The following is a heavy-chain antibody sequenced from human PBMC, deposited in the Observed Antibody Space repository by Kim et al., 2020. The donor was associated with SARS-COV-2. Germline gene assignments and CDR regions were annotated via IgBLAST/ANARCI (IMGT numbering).Heavy chain of an antibody. D-gene: IGHD6-13*01. J-gene: IGHJ4*02. Sequence: ADSLKGRFTIAGDNAKNSLYLKMNSLRADDTAVYYCARVSLGSSSWYYFDYWGQGTLVTVSS. CDR3: ARVSLGSSSWYYFDY. V-gene: IGHV3-11*05.